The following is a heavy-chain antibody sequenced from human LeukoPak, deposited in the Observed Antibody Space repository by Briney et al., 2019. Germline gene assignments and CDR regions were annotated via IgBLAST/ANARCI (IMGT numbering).Heavy chain of an antibody. CDR3: AKDQAGA. CDR1: GFTFSSYE. D-gene: IGHD1-26*01. J-gene: IGHJ5*02. Sequence: GGSLRLSCAASGFTFSSYEMNWVRQAPGKGLEWVAFIRYDGNNEFYADSVKGRFTISRDNGKNTLYLQMNSLGPEDTAVYYCAKDQAGAWGQGTRVTVSS. V-gene: IGHV3-30*02. CDR2: IRYDGNNE.